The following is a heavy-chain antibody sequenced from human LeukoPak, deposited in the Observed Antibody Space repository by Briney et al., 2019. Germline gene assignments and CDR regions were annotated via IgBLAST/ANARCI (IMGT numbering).Heavy chain of an antibody. Sequence: GGSLRLSCAASGFTFDDYGMSWVRQAPGKGLEWVSGINWNGGSTGYADSVKGRFTISRDNAKNSLYLQMNSLRAEDTALYYCARVKDYYGSGSYYTFDYWGQGILVTVSS. V-gene: IGHV3-20*04. CDR2: INWNGGST. CDR3: ARVKDYYGSGSYYTFDY. J-gene: IGHJ4*02. D-gene: IGHD3-10*01. CDR1: GFTFDDYG.